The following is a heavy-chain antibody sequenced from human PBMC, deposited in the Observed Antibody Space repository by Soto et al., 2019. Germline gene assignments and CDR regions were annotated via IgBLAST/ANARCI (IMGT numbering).Heavy chain of an antibody. V-gene: IGHV1-18*01. CDR2: ISAYNGNT. Sequence: QVQLVQSGAEVKKPGASVKVACKAYGYTFTSCGISWVRQAHGRGLEWMGWISAYNGNTNYAQKLQGRVTMTTDTSTRTAYMELRSLRSDDTAVYYCARDSRWAVAGTCGDYWGQGTLVTVSS. D-gene: IGHD6-19*01. CDR1: GYTFTSCG. CDR3: ARDSRWAVAGTCGDY. J-gene: IGHJ4*02.